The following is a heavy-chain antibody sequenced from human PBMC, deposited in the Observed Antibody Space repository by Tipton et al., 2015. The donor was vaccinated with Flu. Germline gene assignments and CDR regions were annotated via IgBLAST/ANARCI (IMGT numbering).Heavy chain of an antibody. CDR1: GGSFSGYY. Sequence: TLSLTCAVYGGSFSGYYWSWSRQPPGKGLEWIGEINYSGSTNYNPSLKSRVTITVDTSKNQFSLKLSSVTAADTAVYYCAMEGPYGDFDYWGQGTLVTVSS. CDR3: AMEGPYGDFDY. D-gene: IGHD4-17*01. J-gene: IGHJ4*02. CDR2: INYSGST. V-gene: IGHV4-34*01.